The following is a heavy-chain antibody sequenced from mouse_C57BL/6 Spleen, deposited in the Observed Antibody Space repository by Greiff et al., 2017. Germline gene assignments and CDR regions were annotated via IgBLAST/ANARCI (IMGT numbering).Heavy chain of an antibody. V-gene: IGHV1-74*01. CDR1: GYTFTSYW. CDR3: ATSFYYYGSSYWYFDV. CDR2: IHPSDSDT. J-gene: IGHJ1*03. D-gene: IGHD1-1*01. Sequence: QVQLQQPGAELVKPGASVKVSCKASGYTFTSYWMHWVKQRPGQGLEWIGRIHPSDSDTNYNQKFKGKATLTVDKSSSTAYMQLSSLTSEDSAVYYCATSFYYYGSSYWYFDVWGTGTTVTVSS.